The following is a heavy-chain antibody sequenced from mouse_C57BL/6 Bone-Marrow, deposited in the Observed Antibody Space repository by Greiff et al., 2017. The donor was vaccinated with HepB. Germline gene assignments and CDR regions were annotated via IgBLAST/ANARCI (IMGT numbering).Heavy chain of an antibody. CDR3: TSLLWLSFYAMDY. CDR2: IDPENGDT. Sequence: EVQLQQSGAELVRPGASVKLSCTASGFNIKDDYMHWVKQRPEQGLEWIGWIDPENGDTEYASKFQGKATITADTSSNTAYLQLSSLTSEDTAVYYCTSLLWLSFYAMDYWGQGTSVTVSS. D-gene: IGHD2-2*01. CDR1: GFNIKDDY. J-gene: IGHJ4*01. V-gene: IGHV14-4*01.